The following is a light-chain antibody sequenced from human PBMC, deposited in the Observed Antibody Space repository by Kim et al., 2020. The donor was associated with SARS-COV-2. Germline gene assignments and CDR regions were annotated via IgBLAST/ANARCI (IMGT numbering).Light chain of an antibody. CDR3: YSAADNIGV. Sequence: SVSPGQTARITCSGDVLAKKYARWFQQKPGQAPVLVIYKDSERPSGIPERFSGSSSGNTVTLTISGAQVEDEADYYCYSAADNIGVFGGGTQLTVL. V-gene: IGLV3-27*01. CDR2: KDS. CDR1: VLAKKY. J-gene: IGLJ3*02.